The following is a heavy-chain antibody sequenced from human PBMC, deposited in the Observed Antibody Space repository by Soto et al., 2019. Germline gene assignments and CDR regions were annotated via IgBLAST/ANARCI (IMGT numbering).Heavy chain of an antibody. CDR1: GGSMSSYN. CDR2: IYYSGST. D-gene: IGHD5-12*01. Sequence: ETLSLTCTVSGGSMSSYNSRCIRHPPGKGLEWIGYIYYSGSTNYNPSLKSRVTISVDTSKNQFSLKLSSVTAADTAVYYCARDGGYDSALGYYYYYMDVWGKGTTVTVSS. J-gene: IGHJ6*03. CDR3: ARDGGYDSALGYYYYYMDV. V-gene: IGHV4-59*01.